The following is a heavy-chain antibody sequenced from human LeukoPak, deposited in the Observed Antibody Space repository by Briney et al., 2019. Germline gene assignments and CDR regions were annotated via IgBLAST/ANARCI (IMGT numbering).Heavy chain of an antibody. Sequence: SGGSLRLSCAASGFTFSSYVMHWVRQAPGKGLEWVAVISHDGSNKYYADSVKGRFTISRDNSKNTLYLQMNSLRTEDTAVYYCAKEDYFGSGSYLGYWGQGTLVTVFS. CDR3: AKEDYFGSGSYLGY. J-gene: IGHJ4*02. CDR1: GFTFSSYV. CDR2: ISHDGSNK. D-gene: IGHD3-10*01. V-gene: IGHV3-30*18.